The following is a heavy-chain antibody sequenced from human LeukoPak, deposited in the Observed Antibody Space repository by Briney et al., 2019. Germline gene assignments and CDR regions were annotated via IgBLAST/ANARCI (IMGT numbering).Heavy chain of an antibody. CDR2: IYYSGST. D-gene: IGHD4-11*01. J-gene: IGHJ4*02. CDR3: RNYHDYSNLQGAYHLDF. V-gene: IGHV4-59*08. Sequence: SETLSLTCTVSGGSISGYYWSWIRQPPGKGLEWMGNIYYSGSTNYNPSLKSRVTISVDTSKNQFFLKLSSVTAADPPVYYCRNYHDYSNLQGAYHLDFWGQGTLVRVSS. CDR1: GGSISGYY.